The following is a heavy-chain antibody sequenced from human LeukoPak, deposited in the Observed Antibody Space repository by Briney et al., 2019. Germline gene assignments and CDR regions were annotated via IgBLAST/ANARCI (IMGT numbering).Heavy chain of an antibody. D-gene: IGHD1-26*01. Sequence: ASVKVSCKASGGTFSSYAISLVRQAPGQRLEWMGWISAHKGYTDYAQQSQRRFTMPTVTSPSTASMELRGLRCDDTALYYVARDLQWGERGATGPVLYWLDSWGQGALVTVSS. J-gene: IGHJ5*01. CDR3: ARDLQWGERGATGPVLYWLDS. CDR2: ISAHKGYT. CDR1: GGTFSSYA. V-gene: IGHV1-18*01.